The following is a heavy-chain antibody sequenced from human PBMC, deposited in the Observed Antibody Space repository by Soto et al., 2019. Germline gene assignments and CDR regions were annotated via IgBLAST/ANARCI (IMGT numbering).Heavy chain of an antibody. V-gene: IGHV1-3*01. J-gene: IGHJ4*02. CDR1: GYTFTSYA. D-gene: IGHD6-6*01. CDR3: ARGSPPYISSVKNYFDY. Sequence: ASVKVSCKASGYTFTSYAMHWVRQAPGQRLEWMGWINAGNGNTKYSQKFQGRVTITRDTSASTAYMELSSLRSEDTAVYYCARGSPPYISSVKNYFDYWGQGTLVTV. CDR2: INAGNGNT.